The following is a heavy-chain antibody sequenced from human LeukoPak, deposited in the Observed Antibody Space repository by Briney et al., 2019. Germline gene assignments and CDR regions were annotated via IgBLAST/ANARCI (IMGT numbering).Heavy chain of an antibody. J-gene: IGHJ5*02. Sequence: KPSETLSLTCTVSGGSISSYYWSWIRQPPGKGLEWIGYIYYSGSTNYNPSLKSRVTISVDTSKNQFSLKLSSVTAADTAVYYCARSNLLIKGFDPWGQGTLVTVSS. CDR3: ARSNLLIKGFDP. CDR1: GGSISSYY. V-gene: IGHV4-59*01. D-gene: IGHD3-16*01. CDR2: IYYSGST.